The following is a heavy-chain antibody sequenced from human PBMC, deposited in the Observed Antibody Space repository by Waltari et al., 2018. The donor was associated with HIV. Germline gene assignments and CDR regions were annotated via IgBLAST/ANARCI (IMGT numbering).Heavy chain of an antibody. Sequence: VQLLGSGGGLVQPGESLRLSCAASGFIFSSYSMSWVRQAPGKGLEWVSAINYSGGSSFYADSVKGRFTISRDNSKKTLYLQLNSLRAQDTAIYYCAKLAGDSELDYWGQGTLVIVSS. D-gene: IGHD4-17*01. J-gene: IGHJ4*02. CDR2: INYSGGSS. V-gene: IGHV3-23*05. CDR1: GFIFSSYS. CDR3: AKLAGDSELDY.